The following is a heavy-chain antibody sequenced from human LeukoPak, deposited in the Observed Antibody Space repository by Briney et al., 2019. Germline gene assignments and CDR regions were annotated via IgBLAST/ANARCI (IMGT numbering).Heavy chain of an antibody. V-gene: IGHV3-53*01. CDR3: ARGRRGDYPLEYFDY. CDR2: IYNGGTT. J-gene: IGHJ4*02. CDR1: GFTFSSYG. Sequence: LSGGSLRLSCAASGFTFSSYGMHWVRQAPGKGLEWVSVIYNGGTTYYADSVKGRFTISRDNSKNTLYLQMNSLRAEDTAVYYCARGRRGDYPLEYFDYWGQGTLVTVSS. D-gene: IGHD4-17*01.